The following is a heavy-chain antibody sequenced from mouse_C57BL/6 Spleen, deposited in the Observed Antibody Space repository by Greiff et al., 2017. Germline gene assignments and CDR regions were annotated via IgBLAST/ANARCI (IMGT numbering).Heavy chain of an antibody. D-gene: IGHD1-1*01. CDR1: GYAFSSYW. CDR2: IYPGDGDT. Sequence: VQLQQSGAELVKPGASVKISCKASGYAFSSYWMNWVKQRPGKGLEWIRQIYPGDGDTNYNGKFKGKATLTADKSSSTAYMQLSSLTSEDSAVYFCARPRLSRGAMDYWGQGTSVTVSS. V-gene: IGHV1-80*01. CDR3: ARPRLSRGAMDY. J-gene: IGHJ4*01.